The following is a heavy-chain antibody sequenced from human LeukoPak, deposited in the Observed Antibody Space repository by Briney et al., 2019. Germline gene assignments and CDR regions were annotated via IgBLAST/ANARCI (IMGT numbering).Heavy chain of an antibody. CDR3: AREGPLAVAYSWFDP. D-gene: IGHD6-19*01. Sequence: SETLSLTCTVSGGSISSYYWSWIRQPAGKGLEWIGRIYTSGSTNYNPSLKSRVTMSVDTSKNQFSLKLSSVTAADTAVYYCAREGPLAVAYSWFDPWGQGTLVTVSS. J-gene: IGHJ5*02. CDR1: GGSISSYY. V-gene: IGHV4-4*07. CDR2: IYTSGST.